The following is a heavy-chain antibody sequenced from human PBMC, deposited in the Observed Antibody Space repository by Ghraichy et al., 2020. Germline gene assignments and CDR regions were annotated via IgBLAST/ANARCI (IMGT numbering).Heavy chain of an antibody. CDR2: RSWNSRYV. CDR3: AKDMSADLEEADYYGMDV. Sequence: GGSLRLSCTVSGFNFDDYAMHWVRQVPGKGLEWVSGRSWNSRYVGYVDSVKGRFTISRDNAKNSLYLQMNSLRPEDTAVYYCAKDMSADLEEADYYGMDVWGQGTTVTVSS. V-gene: IGHV3-9*01. J-gene: IGHJ6*02. CDR1: GFNFDDYA. D-gene: IGHD3/OR15-3a*01.